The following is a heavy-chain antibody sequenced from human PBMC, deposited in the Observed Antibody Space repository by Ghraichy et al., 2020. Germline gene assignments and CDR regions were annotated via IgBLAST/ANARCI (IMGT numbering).Heavy chain of an antibody. D-gene: IGHD1-1*01. CDR3: ARGMILGTTGTGWFDP. CDR2: INPSGGST. J-gene: IGHJ5*02. V-gene: IGHV1-46*01. Sequence: ASVKVSCKASGYTFTSYYMHWVRQAPGQGLEWMGIINPSGGSTSYAQKFQGRVTMTRDTSTSTVYMELSSLRSEDTAVYYCARGMILGTTGTGWFDPWGQGTLVTVSS. CDR1: GYTFTSYY.